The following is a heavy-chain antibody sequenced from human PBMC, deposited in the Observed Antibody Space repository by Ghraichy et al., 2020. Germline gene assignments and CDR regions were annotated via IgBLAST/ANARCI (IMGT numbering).Heavy chain of an antibody. J-gene: IGHJ5*02. CDR1: GGSFSGYY. CDR2: INHSGST. V-gene: IGHV4-34*01. Sequence: SETLSLTCAVYGGSFSGYYWSWIRQPPGKGLEWIGEINHSGSTNYNPSLKSRVTISVDTSKNQFSLKLSSVTAADTDVYYCARFSFGSRGGVNDNWFDPWGQGTLVTVSS. CDR3: ARFSFGSRGGVNDNWFDP. D-gene: IGHD3-16*01.